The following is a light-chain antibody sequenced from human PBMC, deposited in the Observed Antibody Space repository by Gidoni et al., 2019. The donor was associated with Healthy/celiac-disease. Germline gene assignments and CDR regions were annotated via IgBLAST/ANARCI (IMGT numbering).Light chain of an antibody. Sequence: DIQMPPSLSSLSASVGDRVTITCRASQSISSYLHWYQQKPGKAPKLLIYAASSLQSGVPSRFSGRGSGTDFTLTISRLQPEDFATYYCQQSNSTPYTFXQXTKLEIK. V-gene: IGKV1-39*01. CDR2: AAS. CDR1: QSISSY. J-gene: IGKJ2*01. CDR3: QQSNSTPYT.